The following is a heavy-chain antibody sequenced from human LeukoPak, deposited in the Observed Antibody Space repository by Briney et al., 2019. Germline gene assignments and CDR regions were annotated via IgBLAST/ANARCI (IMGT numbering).Heavy chain of an antibody. CDR3: ARQLTMVRGPPGY. D-gene: IGHD3-10*01. Sequence: GESLKISCKGSGYSFTSYWIGWVRQMPGKGLEWMGIIYPGDSDTRYSPSFQGQVTISADKSISTAYLQWSSLKASDTAMCYCARQLTMVRGPPGYWGQGTLVTVSS. CDR1: GYSFTSYW. V-gene: IGHV5-51*01. J-gene: IGHJ4*02. CDR2: IYPGDSDT.